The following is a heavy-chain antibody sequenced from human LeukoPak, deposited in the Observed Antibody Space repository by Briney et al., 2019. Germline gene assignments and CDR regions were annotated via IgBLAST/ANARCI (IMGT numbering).Heavy chain of an antibody. J-gene: IGHJ4*02. CDR2: ISGSGGST. D-gene: IGHD6-19*01. Sequence: PGGSLRLSCAASGFTFSSYAMSWVRQAPGKGLEWVSAISGSGGSTYYADSVKGRFTISRDNSKNTLYLQMNSLRAEDTAVYYCQSQYSSGWECYFDYWGQGTLVTVSS. CDR3: QSQYSSGWECYFDY. CDR1: GFTFSSYA. V-gene: IGHV3-23*01.